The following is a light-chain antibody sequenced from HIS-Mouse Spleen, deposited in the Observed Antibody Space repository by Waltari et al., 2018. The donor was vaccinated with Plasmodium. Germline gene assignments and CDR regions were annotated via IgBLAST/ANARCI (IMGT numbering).Light chain of an antibody. Sequence: QSALTQPASVSGSPGQSITISCTGTSSDVGSNNRGSWYQQHPGKAPKLMIYEGSKRPSGVSNRFSGSKSGNTASLTISGLQAEDEADYYCCSYAGSSTYVFGTGTKVTVL. J-gene: IGLJ1*01. CDR1: SSDVGSNNR. V-gene: IGLV2-23*01. CDR2: EGS. CDR3: CSYAGSSTYV.